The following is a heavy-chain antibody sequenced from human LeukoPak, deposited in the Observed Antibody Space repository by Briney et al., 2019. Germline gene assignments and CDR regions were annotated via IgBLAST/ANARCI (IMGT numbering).Heavy chain of an antibody. CDR3: AAGQGGVYSGYDTNFDY. CDR1: GGTFSSYA. Sequence: ASVKVSCKASGGTFSSYAISWVRQAPGQGLEWMGGIIPIFGTANYAQKFQGRVTITADESTGTAYMELSSLRSEDTAVYYCAAGQGGVYSGYDTNFDYWGQGTLVTVSS. V-gene: IGHV1-69*13. CDR2: IIPIFGTA. D-gene: IGHD5-12*01. J-gene: IGHJ4*02.